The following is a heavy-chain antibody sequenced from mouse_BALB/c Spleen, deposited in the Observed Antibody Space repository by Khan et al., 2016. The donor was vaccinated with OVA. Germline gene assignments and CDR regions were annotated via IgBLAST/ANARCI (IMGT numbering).Heavy chain of an antibody. J-gene: IGHJ3*01. V-gene: IGHV1-5*01. D-gene: IGHD2-2*01. Sequence: VQLQQSGTVLARPGTSVKMSCKASGYTFTSYWRHWVKQRPGQGLEWIGAIYPGNSDTSYNQKFKGKAKLTAVTSTSTAYMELSSLTNEDSAVYYCTRFGYHLAYWGQGTLVTVSA. CDR2: IYPGNSDT. CDR1: GYTFTSYW. CDR3: TRFGYHLAY.